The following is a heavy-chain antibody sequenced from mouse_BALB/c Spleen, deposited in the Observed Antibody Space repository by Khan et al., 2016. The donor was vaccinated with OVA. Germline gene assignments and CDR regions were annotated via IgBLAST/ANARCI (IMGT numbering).Heavy chain of an antibody. CDR2: IWAGGST. D-gene: IGHD2-4*01. J-gene: IGHJ3*01. Sequence: QVQLKQSGPGLVAPSQSLSITCTVSGFSLTNYGVHWIRQPPGKGLEWLGIIWAGGSTNYNSALMSRLSISKHSSNRQVFLKMNSLQTDDTAMYYCDNQYDDVHYWGQGTLVSVSA. CDR3: DNQYDDVHY. CDR1: GFSLTNYG. V-gene: IGHV2-9*02.